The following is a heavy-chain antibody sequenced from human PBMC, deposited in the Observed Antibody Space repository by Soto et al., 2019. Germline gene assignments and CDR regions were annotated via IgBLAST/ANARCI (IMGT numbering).Heavy chain of an antibody. D-gene: IGHD6-25*01. J-gene: IGHJ6*02. CDR2: ISGTGSRT. CDR1: VFTFNTNA. CDR3: TKDTGYLSMDA. Sequence: VGSLRLSCASSVFTFNTNAMSCVRQAPGKWLEWVSSISGTGSRTYYADSVKGRFTIARDNSKNTVSLQMNNLRAEDTGLYYCTKDTGYLSMDAWGQGTTVTVTS. V-gene: IGHV3-23*01.